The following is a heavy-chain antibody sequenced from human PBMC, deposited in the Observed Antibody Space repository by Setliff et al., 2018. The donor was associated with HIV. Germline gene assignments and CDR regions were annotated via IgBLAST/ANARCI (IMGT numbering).Heavy chain of an antibody. Sequence: SETLSLTCTVSGGSISSRDYYWGWIRQPPGKGLEWIGSRSYSGSAYYNPSLKSRVTISVDTSKNQFSLRLSSVTAADTAVYYCARGRGVIKEKPFDEWGQGTLVTVSS. J-gene: IGHJ4*02. D-gene: IGHD3-10*01. V-gene: IGHV4-39*07. CDR3: ARGRGVIKEKPFDE. CDR1: GGSISSRDYY. CDR2: RSYSGSA.